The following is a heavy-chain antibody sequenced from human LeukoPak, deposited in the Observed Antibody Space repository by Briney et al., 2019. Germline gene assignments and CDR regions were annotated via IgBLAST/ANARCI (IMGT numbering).Heavy chain of an antibody. Sequence: PSETLSLTCTVSGGSISSYYWSWIRQPPGKGLEWIGYIYYSGSTNYNPSLKSRVTISVDTSKNQFSLKLSSVTAADTAVYYCAGYYDSSGTLHPNWFDPWGQGTLVTVSS. D-gene: IGHD3-22*01. V-gene: IGHV4-59*12. CDR3: AGYYDSSGTLHPNWFDP. CDR2: IYYSGST. J-gene: IGHJ5*02. CDR1: GGSISSYY.